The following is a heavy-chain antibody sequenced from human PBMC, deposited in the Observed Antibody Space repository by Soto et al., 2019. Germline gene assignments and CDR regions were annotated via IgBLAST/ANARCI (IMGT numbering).Heavy chain of an antibody. J-gene: IGHJ4*02. CDR3: VRGNNWNDEASDY. CDR2: IWSDGNNR. CDR1: GFMFSNHG. Sequence: QVQLVESGGGVVQPGRTLRLSCAASGFMFSNHGMHWVRQAPGKGLEWVAVIWSDGNNRYYSDSVKGRFTISRDNSKYTVYLKMTSLRAEDTAVYYCVRGNNWNDEASDYWGQGTLVTVPS. D-gene: IGHD1-1*01. V-gene: IGHV3-33*01.